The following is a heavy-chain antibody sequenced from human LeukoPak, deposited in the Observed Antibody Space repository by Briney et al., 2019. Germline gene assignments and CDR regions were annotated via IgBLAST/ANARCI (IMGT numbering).Heavy chain of an antibody. V-gene: IGHV3-30-3*01. CDR2: ISYDGSNK. CDR3: ARAFGFFFIAAAGAFDY. CDR1: GFTFSSYA. Sequence: GGSLRLSCAASGFTFSSYAMHWVRQAPGKGLEWVAVISYDGSNKYYADSVKGRFTISRDNSKNTLYLQMNSLRAEDTAVYYCARAFGFFFIAAAGAFDYWGQGTLVTVSS. D-gene: IGHD6-13*01. J-gene: IGHJ4*02.